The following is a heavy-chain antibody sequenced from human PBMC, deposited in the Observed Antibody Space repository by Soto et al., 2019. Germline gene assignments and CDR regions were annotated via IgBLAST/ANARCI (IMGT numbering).Heavy chain of an antibody. CDR1: GYTFTSYG. D-gene: IGHD2-15*01. CDR2: ISAYNGNT. Sequence: QVQLVQSGAEVKKPGASVKVSCKASGYTFTSYGISWVRQAPGQGLEWMGWISAYNGNTNYAQKLQGRVTMTTDTSTSTACMELRSLRSDDTAVYYCARNRRGVVVAAYIDYWGQGTLVTVSS. CDR3: ARNRRGVVVAAYIDY. J-gene: IGHJ4*02. V-gene: IGHV1-18*04.